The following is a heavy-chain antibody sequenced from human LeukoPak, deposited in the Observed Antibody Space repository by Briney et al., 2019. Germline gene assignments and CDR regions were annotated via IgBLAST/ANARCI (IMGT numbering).Heavy chain of an antibody. CDR1: GGSISVYY. CDR2: IYYRGST. J-gene: IGHJ6*03. CDR3: ARSDRYYDYYSMGV. V-gene: IGHV4-59*01. Sequence: PSETLSLTCTVSGGSISVYYWSWIRQPPGKGLEWIGYIYYRGSTNHNPSLKSRVTMSVDTSKNQFSLKLSSVTAADTAVYYCARSDRYYDYYSMGVWGKGTTVTVSS.